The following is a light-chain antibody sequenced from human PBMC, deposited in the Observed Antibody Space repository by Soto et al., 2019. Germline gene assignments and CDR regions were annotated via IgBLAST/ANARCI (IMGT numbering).Light chain of an antibody. CDR2: DVS. Sequence: DIQMTQSPSSLSASVGDRVTITCQASQAISNYLNWYQQKPGKAPKLLIYDVSSLETGVPSRFSGGGSGTDFTFTISSLQPEDIATYYCQQYDDLPFTFGGGTKVEIK. J-gene: IGKJ4*01. CDR1: QAISNY. V-gene: IGKV1-33*01. CDR3: QQYDDLPFT.